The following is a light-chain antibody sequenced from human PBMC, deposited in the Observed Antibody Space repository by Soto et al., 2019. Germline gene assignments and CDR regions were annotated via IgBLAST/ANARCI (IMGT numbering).Light chain of an antibody. Sequence: DIQMTQSPSSLSASVGDRVTITCRASQSISNYLNWYQQKPGNAPKPLIYATSTLHSGVPSRFSGSGSGTDFTLTITSLQPEDFATYYCHQSYNTPRTFGQGTNLEIK. CDR2: ATS. V-gene: IGKV1-39*01. CDR3: HQSYNTPRT. CDR1: QSISNY. J-gene: IGKJ2*01.